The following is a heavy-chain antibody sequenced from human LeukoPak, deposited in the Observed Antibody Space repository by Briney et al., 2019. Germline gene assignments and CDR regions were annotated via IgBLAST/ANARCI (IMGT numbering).Heavy chain of an antibody. V-gene: IGHV3-30-3*01. CDR1: GFTFNTYT. Sequence: GGSLRLSCAASGFTFNTYTMHWVRQAPGKGLEWVAVITHDGNNQYYADSVKGRLTISRDNSKSTVYLQVNSLRTEDTAVYSCVGESGSYSGRTYFDYWGQGTLVTVSS. D-gene: IGHD1-26*01. CDR3: VGESGSYSGRTYFDY. CDR2: ITHDGNNQ. J-gene: IGHJ4*02.